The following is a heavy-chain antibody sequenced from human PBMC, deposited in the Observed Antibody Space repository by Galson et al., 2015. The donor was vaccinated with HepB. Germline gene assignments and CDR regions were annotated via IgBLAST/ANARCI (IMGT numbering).Heavy chain of an antibody. V-gene: IGHV3-30-3*01. CDR3: ARDRYGSGTYYPSWYFDR. Sequence: SLRLSCAASAFTFSTYAMHWVRQAPGKGLEWVAVISYDGGYQYYADSVKGRFTISRDNSKNMPFLQINPLRAEDTALYYCARDRYGSGTYYPSWYFDRWGQGTLITVSS. D-gene: IGHD3-10*01. J-gene: IGHJ4*02. CDR2: ISYDGGYQ. CDR1: AFTFSTYA.